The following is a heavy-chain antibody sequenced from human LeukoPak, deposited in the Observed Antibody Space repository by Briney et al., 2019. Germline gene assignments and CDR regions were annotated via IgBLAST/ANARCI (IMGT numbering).Heavy chain of an antibody. CDR1: GGSFSGYY. J-gene: IGHJ4*02. V-gene: IGHV4-34*01. CDR3: ARGPSVTNPFEY. D-gene: IGHD4-17*01. CDR2: INHSGST. Sequence: SETLSLTCAVYGGSFSGYYWSWIRQPPGKGLEWIGEINHSGSTNYNPSLKSRVTISVDTSKNQFSLKLSSVTAADTAVYYCARGPSVTNPFEYWGQGTLVTVSS.